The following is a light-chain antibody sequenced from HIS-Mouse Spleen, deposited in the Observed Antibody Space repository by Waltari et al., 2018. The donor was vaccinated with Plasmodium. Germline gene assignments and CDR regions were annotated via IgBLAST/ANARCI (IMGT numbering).Light chain of an antibody. Sequence: AIQLTQSPSSLSASVGDRVTITCRASQGISSALACYQQKPGKDPKLLIYDASRLESGVPSRFSGSGSVTDFTLTISSLQPEDFATYYCQQFNSYPLTFGGGTKVEIK. CDR1: QGISSA. J-gene: IGKJ4*01. CDR3: QQFNSYPLT. V-gene: IGKV1-13*02. CDR2: DAS.